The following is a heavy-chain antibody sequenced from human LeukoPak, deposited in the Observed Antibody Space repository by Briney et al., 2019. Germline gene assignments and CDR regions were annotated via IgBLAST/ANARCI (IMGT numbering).Heavy chain of an antibody. D-gene: IGHD6-13*01. CDR1: GFTFSSYW. CDR2: INSDGSST. J-gene: IGHJ4*02. V-gene: IGHV3-74*01. CDR3: ARETKTGGSSWYYFDY. Sequence: GGSLRLSCAASGFTFSSYWMHWVRRAPGKGLVWVSRINSDGSSTSYADSVKGRFTISRDNAKNTLYLQMNSLRAEDTAVYYCARETKTGGSSWYYFDYWGQGTLVTVSS.